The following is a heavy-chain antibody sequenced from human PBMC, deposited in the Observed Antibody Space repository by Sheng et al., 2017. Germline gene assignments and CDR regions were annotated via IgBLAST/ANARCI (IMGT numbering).Heavy chain of an antibody. J-gene: IGHJ4*02. D-gene: IGHD3-10*01. Sequence: QVQLVESGGGVVQPGRSLRLSCAASGFTFSSYAMHWVRQAPGKGLEWVAVISYDGSNKYYADSVKGRFTISRDNSKNTLYLQMNSLRAEDTAVYYCAKGTFIWFGESLEYFDYWGQGTLVTVSS. CDR2: ISYDGSNK. CDR3: AKGTFIWFGESLEYFDY. V-gene: IGHV3-30*04. CDR1: GFTFSSYA.